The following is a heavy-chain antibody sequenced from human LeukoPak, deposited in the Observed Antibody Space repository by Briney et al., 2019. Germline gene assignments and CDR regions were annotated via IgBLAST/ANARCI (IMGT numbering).Heavy chain of an antibody. CDR2: IKLDVSEE. V-gene: IGHV3-7*01. Sequence: PGGSLRLSCAASGFTFNTYWMSWVRQAPGKGLEWVANIKLDVSEEYYVDSVKGRFTISRDNAKNSLYLQMNSLRAEDTAVYYCARLGSVLRFLGGTTTSYYFDYWGQGTLVTVSS. CDR1: GFTFNTYW. CDR3: ARLGSVLRFLGGTTTSYYFDY. J-gene: IGHJ4*02. D-gene: IGHD3-3*01.